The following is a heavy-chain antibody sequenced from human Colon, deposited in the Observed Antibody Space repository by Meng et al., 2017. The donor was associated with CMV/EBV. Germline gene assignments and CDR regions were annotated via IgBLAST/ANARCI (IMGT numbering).Heavy chain of an antibody. V-gene: IGHV3-11*04. D-gene: IGHD2-2*01. CDR3: ARRSSYCSSAGCYLNL. J-gene: IGHJ5*02. CDR2: ISSSGSTI. CDR1: GFTFSDYY. Sequence: GESLKISCAASGFTFSDYYMSWIRQAPGKGLEWVSYISSSGSTIYYADSVQGRFTISRDNAKNMVYLQMNSLRAEDTAVYYCARRSSYCSSAGCYLNLWGQGTPVTVSS.